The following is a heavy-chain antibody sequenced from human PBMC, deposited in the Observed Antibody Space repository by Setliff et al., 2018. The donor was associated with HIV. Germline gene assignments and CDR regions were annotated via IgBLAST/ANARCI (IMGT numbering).Heavy chain of an antibody. CDR1: GGSFGDYS. J-gene: IGHJ4*02. Sequence: SETLSLTCAVYGGSFGDYSWSWIRQPPGKGLEWIGEINHSGGTEYNPSLQSRVTMSIDTSNNQFSLTLSSVTAADTAVYYCHLEVPLMMGTTPPLWGQGTLVTVSS. V-gene: IGHV4-34*01. D-gene: IGHD2-15*01. CDR3: HLEVPLMMGTTPPL. CDR2: INHSGGT.